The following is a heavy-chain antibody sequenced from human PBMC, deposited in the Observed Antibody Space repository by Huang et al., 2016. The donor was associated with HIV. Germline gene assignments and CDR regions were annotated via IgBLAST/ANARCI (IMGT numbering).Heavy chain of an antibody. CDR2: IYYSGST. D-gene: IGHD3-10*01. J-gene: IGHJ4*02. Sequence: QLQLQESGPGLVKPSETLSLTCTVSGGSISSSSYYWGWIRQPPGKGLEWIGTIYYSGSTYYSPSRKGGVAIAVDTSKNQFSLKLSSVIAAETAVYYCARHERWAMVRGVPQWGFDYWGQGTLVTVSS. CDR1: GGSISSSSYY. V-gene: IGHV4-39*01. CDR3: ARHERWAMVRGVPQWGFDY.